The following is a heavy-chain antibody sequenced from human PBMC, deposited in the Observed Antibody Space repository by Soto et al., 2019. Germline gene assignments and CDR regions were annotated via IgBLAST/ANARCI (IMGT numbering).Heavy chain of an antibody. V-gene: IGHV1-69*02. D-gene: IGHD2-2*01. J-gene: IGHJ6*03. CDR3: ARRIGYCSSTSCYSQYYYMDV. Sequence: SVKVSCKASGGTFSSYTISWVRRAPGQGLEWMGRIIPTLGVANYAQKFQGRVTITADKSTSTAYMELSSLRSEDTAVYYCARRIGYCSSTSCYSQYYYMDVWGKGTTVTVSS. CDR1: GGTFSSYT. CDR2: IIPTLGVA.